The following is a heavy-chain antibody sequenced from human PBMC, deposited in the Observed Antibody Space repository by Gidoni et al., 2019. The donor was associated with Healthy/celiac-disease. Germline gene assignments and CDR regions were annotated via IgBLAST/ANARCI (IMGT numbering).Heavy chain of an antibody. CDR3: TGTDGYNSHYYFDY. CDR2: IRSKANSYAT. V-gene: IGHV3-73*02. J-gene: IGHJ4*02. D-gene: IGHD5-12*01. CDR1: GFTFSGSA. Sequence: EVQLVESGGGLVQPGGSLNLSCAASGFTFSGSAMHWVRQASGKGLEWVGRIRSKANSYATAYAASVKGRFTISRDDSKNTAYLQMNSLKTEDTAVYYCTGTDGYNSHYYFDYWGQGTLVTVSS.